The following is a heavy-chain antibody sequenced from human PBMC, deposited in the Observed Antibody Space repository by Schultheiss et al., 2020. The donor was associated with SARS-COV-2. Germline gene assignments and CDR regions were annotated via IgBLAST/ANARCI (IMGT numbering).Heavy chain of an antibody. CDR2: TSGSGGTT. V-gene: IGHV3-23*01. CDR1: GFTFSSYV. CDR3: ARGGIYCTDGVYMLGHDD. Sequence: GESLKISCAASGFTFSSYVMSWVRQAPGKGLEWVSGTSGSGGTTYYADSVKGQFAISRDNSKNTLYLQMNSLRADDTAAYFCARGGIYCTDGVYMLGHDDWGQGTLVTVSS. D-gene: IGHD2-8*01. J-gene: IGHJ4*02.